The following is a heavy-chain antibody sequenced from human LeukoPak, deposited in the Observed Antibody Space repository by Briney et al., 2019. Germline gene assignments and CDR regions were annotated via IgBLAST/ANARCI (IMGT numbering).Heavy chain of an antibody. V-gene: IGHV4-38-2*01. CDR3: ARGYSSSWRRYFQH. CDR2: IYDSGST. CDR1: GYSISSGYY. J-gene: IGHJ1*01. Sequence: PSETMSLTCAVSGYSISSGYYWGWIRQPPGKGLEWIGSIYDSGSTYYNPSLTSRVTISVDTSKNQFSLKLSSVTAADTAVYYCARGYSSSWRRYFQHWGQGTLVTVSS. D-gene: IGHD6-13*01.